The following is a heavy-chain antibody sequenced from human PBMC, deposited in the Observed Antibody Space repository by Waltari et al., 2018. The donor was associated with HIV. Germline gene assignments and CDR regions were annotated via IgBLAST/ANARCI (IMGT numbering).Heavy chain of an antibody. V-gene: IGHV1-2*06. CDR1: GYTFTGYY. CDR3: ARDQAPGSSSRAWYFDL. D-gene: IGHD6-13*01. CDR2: INPNSGGT. J-gene: IGHJ2*01. Sequence: QVQLVQSGAEVKKPGASVKVSCKASGYTFTGYYMHWVRQAPGQGLEWMGRINPNSGGTNYAQKFQGRVTMTRDTSISTAYMELSRLRSDDTAVYYCARDQAPGSSSRAWYFDLWGRGTLVTVSS.